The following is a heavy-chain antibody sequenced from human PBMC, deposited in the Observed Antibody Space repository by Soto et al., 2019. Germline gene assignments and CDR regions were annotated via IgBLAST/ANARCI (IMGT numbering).Heavy chain of an antibody. CDR2: LNDSGST. Sequence: SETLSLTCAVYGGSFSGYYCSWIRQPPGKGLEWIGELNDSGSTNYNASLKSRVSISVDTSKNQLSLRVTYLTAADTALYYCAVSTYTLFDSWGQGALVTVSS. J-gene: IGHJ5*01. CDR3: AVSTYTLFDS. V-gene: IGHV4-34*01. D-gene: IGHD1-26*01. CDR1: GGSFSGYY.